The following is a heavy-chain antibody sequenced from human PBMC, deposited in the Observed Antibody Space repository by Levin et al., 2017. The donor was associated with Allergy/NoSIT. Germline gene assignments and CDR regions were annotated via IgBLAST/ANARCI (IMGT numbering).Heavy chain of an antibody. V-gene: IGHV2-5*02. CDR2: IYWDDDK. CDR3: AHRPSPGGGGFGNLLYLHAFDI. D-gene: IGHD3-10*01. J-gene: IGHJ3*02. CDR1: GFSLSTSGVG. Sequence: GSGPTLVKPTQTLTLTCTFSGFSLSTSGVGVGWIRQPPGKALEWLGIIYWDDDKRYNPSLKGRLTITKDTSKGEVVLTMTNMDPVDTGTYFCAHRPSPGGGGFGNLLYLHAFDIWGQGTMVTVSS.